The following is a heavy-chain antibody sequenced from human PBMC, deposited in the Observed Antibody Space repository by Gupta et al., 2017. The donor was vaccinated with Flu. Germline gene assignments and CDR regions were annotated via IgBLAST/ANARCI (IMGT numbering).Heavy chain of an antibody. V-gene: IGHV3-49*02. Sequence: IRSKAYGGTTDYAASVEGRFTISRDDSKNIAYLQMNSLKTEDTAVYYCKGPYDFWSGYREGGSDYYDYDMDVWGQGTTVTVSS. CDR2: IRSKAYGGTT. J-gene: IGHJ6*02. D-gene: IGHD3-3*01. CDR3: KGPYDFWSGYREGGSDYYDYDMDV.